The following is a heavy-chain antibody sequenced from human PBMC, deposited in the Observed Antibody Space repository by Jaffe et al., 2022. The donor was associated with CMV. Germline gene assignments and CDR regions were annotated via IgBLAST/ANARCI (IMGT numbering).Heavy chain of an antibody. CDR1: GGSISSYY. CDR3: ARSEIAVAGTDY. CDR2: IYYSGST. Sequence: QVQLQESGPGLVKPSETLSLTCTVSGGSISSYYWSWIRQPPGKGLEWIGYIYYSGSTNYNPSLKSRVTISVDTSKNQFSLKLSSVTAADTAVYYCARSEIAVAGTDYWGQGTLVTVSS. V-gene: IGHV4-59*08. D-gene: IGHD6-19*01. J-gene: IGHJ4*02.